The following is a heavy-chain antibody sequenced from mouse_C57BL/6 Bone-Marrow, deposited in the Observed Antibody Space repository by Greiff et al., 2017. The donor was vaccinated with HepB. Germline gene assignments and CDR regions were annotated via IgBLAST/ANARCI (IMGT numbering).Heavy chain of an antibody. CDR2: IDPENGDT. CDR3: TSHGNHGDY. D-gene: IGHD2-1*01. V-gene: IGHV14-4*01. CDR1: GFNIKDDY. J-gene: IGHJ2*01. Sequence: EVQLVESGAELVRPGASVKLSCTASGFNIKDDYMHWVKQRPEQGLEWIGWIDPENGDTEYASKFQGKATITADTSSNTAYLQLSSLTSEDNAVYYCTSHGNHGDYWGQGTTLTVSS.